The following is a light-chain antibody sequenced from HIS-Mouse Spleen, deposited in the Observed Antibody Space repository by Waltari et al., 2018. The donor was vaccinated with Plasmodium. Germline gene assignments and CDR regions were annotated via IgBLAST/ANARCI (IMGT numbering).Light chain of an antibody. Sequence: SYELTQPPSASVSPGQTASTTCSGDAFTKNYAYWYQQKSGQAPVLVIYEDSKRPSGIPGRFSGSSSGTMATLTISGAQGEDEADYYCYSTDSSGNHRVFGGGTKLTVL. CDR1: AFTKNY. J-gene: IGLJ3*02. V-gene: IGLV3-10*01. CDR2: EDS. CDR3: YSTDSSGNHRV.